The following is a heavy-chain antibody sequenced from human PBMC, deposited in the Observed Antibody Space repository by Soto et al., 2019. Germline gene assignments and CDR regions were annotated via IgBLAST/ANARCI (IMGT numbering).Heavy chain of an antibody. D-gene: IGHD2-2*01. V-gene: IGHV3-20*04. CDR2: VNWNAAGI. Sequence: EVQLVESGGGVVRPGGSLRLSCATSGFTFDDYGMSWVRQVPGTGLEWVSGVNWNAAGIGYADSVKGRFTISRDNAKNSLYLQMNSLRAEDTALYYCARRPSKYCSTTTCYASDYWGQGTLVTVSS. J-gene: IGHJ4*02. CDR1: GFTFDDYG. CDR3: ARRPSKYCSTTTCYASDY.